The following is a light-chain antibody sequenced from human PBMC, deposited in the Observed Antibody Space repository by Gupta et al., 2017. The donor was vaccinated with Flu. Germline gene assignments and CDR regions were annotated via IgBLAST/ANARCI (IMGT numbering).Light chain of an antibody. CDR3: SAWDSSRTSWL. J-gene: IGLJ3*02. Sequence: QAGLTQPPSVSKGLRQTATLTCTGNSNNVGNQGAAWLQQHQGHPPKLLSYRNNNRPSGISERFSASRSGNTASLTITGLQPEDEADYYCSAWDSSRTSWLFGGGTKLTVL. V-gene: IGLV10-54*04. CDR2: RNN. CDR1: SNNVGNQG.